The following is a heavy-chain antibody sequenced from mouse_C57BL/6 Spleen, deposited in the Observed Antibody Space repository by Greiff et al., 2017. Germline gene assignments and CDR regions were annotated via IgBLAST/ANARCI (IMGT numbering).Heavy chain of an antibody. V-gene: IGHV1-54*01. D-gene: IGHD2-10*02. Sequence: QVQLQQSGAELVRPGTSVKVSCKASGYAFTNYLIEWVKQRPGQGLEWIGVINPGSGGTNYNEKFKGKATLTADKSSSTAYMQLSSLTSEDSAVYFCAKYGNYGAWFAYWGQGTLVTVSA. CDR2: INPGSGGT. J-gene: IGHJ3*01. CDR1: GYAFTNYL. CDR3: AKYGNYGAWFAY.